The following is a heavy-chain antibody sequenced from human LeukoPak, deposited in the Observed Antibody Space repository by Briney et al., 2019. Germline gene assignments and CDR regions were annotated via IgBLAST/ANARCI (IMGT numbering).Heavy chain of an antibody. CDR3: ARGTDYDYVWGSYRYTHYFDY. D-gene: IGHD3-16*02. Sequence: ASVKVSCKASGYTFTGYYMHWVRQAPGQGLEWMGRINPNSGGTNYAQKFQGRVTMTRDTSTSTVYMELSSLRSEDTAVYYCARGTDYDYVWGSYRYTHYFDYWGQGTLVTVSS. CDR2: INPNSGGT. J-gene: IGHJ4*02. V-gene: IGHV1-2*06. CDR1: GYTFTGYY.